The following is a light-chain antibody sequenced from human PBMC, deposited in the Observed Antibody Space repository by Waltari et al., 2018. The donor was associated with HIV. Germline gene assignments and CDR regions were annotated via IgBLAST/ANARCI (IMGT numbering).Light chain of an antibody. CDR1: STDIGGYTY. Sequence: QSALTQPHSASGSPGQSVTMSCTGPSTDIGGYTYASWSQQHPGKAPKLNIPEVTKRPSGVPDRFSGSKSGNTASLTVSGLQAEDEAHYYCSSYAPTNKFYVLFGGGTTLTVL. V-gene: IGLV2-8*01. CDR2: EVT. J-gene: IGLJ2*01. CDR3: SSYAPTNKFYVL.